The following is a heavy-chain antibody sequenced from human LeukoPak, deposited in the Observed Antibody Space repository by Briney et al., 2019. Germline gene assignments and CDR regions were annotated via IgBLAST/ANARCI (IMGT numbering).Heavy chain of an antibody. CDR1: GYTFTSYD. J-gene: IGHJ6*03. CDR3: ARAMEGYYYMDV. Sequence: ASVKVSCKASGYTFTSYDINWVRQATGQGLEWMGWMNPNSGNTGYAQKFQGRVTMTRNTSISTAYMELSSLRSEDTAVYYCARAMEGYYYMDVWGKGTTVTISS. V-gene: IGHV1-8*01. CDR2: MNPNSGNT. D-gene: IGHD3-3*01.